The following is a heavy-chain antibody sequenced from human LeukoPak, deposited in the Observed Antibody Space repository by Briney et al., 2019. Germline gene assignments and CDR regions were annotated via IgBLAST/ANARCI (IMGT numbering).Heavy chain of an antibody. Sequence: GGSLRLSSAASGFTFSSYGMQCVRQAPGKGLEWVSLIWYDGSNKYYADSVKGRFTISRDNSKNTLYLQMNSLRAEDTAEYYCARGSSYDEGGGYYYAFDYWGQGTLVTVSS. CDR2: IWYDGSNK. J-gene: IGHJ4*02. V-gene: IGHV3-33*01. D-gene: IGHD3-22*01. CDR3: ARGSSYDEGGGYYYAFDY. CDR1: GFTFSSYG.